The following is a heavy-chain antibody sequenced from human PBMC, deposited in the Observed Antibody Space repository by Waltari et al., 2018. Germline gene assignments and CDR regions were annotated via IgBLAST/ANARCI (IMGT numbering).Heavy chain of an antibody. CDR2: IIPSLGIA. Sequence: QVQLVQSGAEVKKPGSSVKVSCKASGGTFSSYTIRWVRQAPGQGLEWMGRIIPSLGIANYAKKFQGRVRSTADKSTSTAYMELSSLRSEDTAVYYCARARGYYGSGTTNWFDPWGQGTLVTVSS. D-gene: IGHD3-10*01. V-gene: IGHV1-69*02. CDR1: GGTFSSYT. J-gene: IGHJ5*02. CDR3: ARARGYYGSGTTNWFDP.